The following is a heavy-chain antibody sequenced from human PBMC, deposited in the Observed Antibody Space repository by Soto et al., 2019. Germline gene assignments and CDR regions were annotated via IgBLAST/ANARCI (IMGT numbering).Heavy chain of an antibody. Sequence: QVQLQESGPGLVKPSETLSLTCTVSGGSISSYYWSWIRQPPGKGLEWIGYIYYSGSTNYNPSLKSRVTISVDTSKNQFSLKLSSVTAADTAVYYCARGDILTGYSFGYYYMDVWGKGTTVTVSS. CDR1: GGSISSYY. CDR2: IYYSGST. J-gene: IGHJ6*03. V-gene: IGHV4-59*01. CDR3: ARGDILTGYSFGYYYMDV. D-gene: IGHD3-9*01.